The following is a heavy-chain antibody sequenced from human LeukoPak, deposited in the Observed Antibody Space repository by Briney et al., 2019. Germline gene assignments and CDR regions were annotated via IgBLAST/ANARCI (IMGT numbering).Heavy chain of an antibody. V-gene: IGHV5-51*01. D-gene: IGHD2-15*01. J-gene: IGHJ4*02. CDR1: GYSFTSYW. CDR2: IYPGDSDT. Sequence: GESLKTSCKGSGYSFTSYWIGWVRQMPGKGLEWMGIIYPGDSDTRYSPSFQGQVTISADKSISTAYLQWSSLKASDTAMYYCARHPRIYCSGGSCYQYYFDYWGQGTLVTVSS. CDR3: ARHPRIYCSGGSCYQYYFDY.